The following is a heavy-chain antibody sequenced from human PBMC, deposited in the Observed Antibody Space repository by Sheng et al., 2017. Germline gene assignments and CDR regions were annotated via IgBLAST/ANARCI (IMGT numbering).Heavy chain of an antibody. CDR2: IIPIFGTA. Sequence: QVQLVQSGAEVKKPGSSVKVSCKASGGTFSSYAISWVRQAPGQGLEWMGGIIPIFGTANYAQKFQGRVTITTDESTSTAYMELSSLRSEDTAVYYCASLAGGGYSYGLMGRTDAFDIWGQGTMVTVSS. CDR3: ASLAGGGYSYGLMGRTDAFDI. D-gene: IGHD5-18*01. CDR1: GGTFSSYA. J-gene: IGHJ3*02. V-gene: IGHV1-69*05.